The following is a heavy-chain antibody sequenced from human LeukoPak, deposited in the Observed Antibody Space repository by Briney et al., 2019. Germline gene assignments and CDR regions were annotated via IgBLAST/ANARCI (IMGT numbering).Heavy chain of an antibody. CDR2: IYPGDSDT. Sequence: PGESLKISCKGSGYSFTSYWIGWVRQMPGKGLEWMGIIYPGDSDTRYSPSFQGQVTISADKSISTAYLQWSSLKASDTAMYYCARLRYYDSSGYHYFDYWGQGTLVTVSS. V-gene: IGHV5-51*01. CDR1: GYSFTSYW. J-gene: IGHJ4*02. D-gene: IGHD3-22*01. CDR3: ARLRYYDSSGYHYFDY.